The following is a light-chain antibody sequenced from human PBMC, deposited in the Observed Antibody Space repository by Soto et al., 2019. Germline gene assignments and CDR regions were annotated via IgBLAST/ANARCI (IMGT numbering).Light chain of an antibody. CDR1: QSVSSY. CDR3: LQHNSYPALT. Sequence: EIVLTQSPATLSLSPGERATLSFRSSQSVSSYLAWYQQKPGQAPRLLIYDASNRATGIPARFSGSGSGTDFTLTISSLQPEDFATYYCLQHNSYPALTFGGGTKVDIK. J-gene: IGKJ4*01. CDR2: DAS. V-gene: IGKV3-11*01.